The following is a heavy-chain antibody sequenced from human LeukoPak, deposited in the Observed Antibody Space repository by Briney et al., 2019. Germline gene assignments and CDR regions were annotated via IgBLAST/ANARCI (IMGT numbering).Heavy chain of an antibody. J-gene: IGHJ4*02. CDR1: GFTFSRYG. CDR3: TREQDREAAATVVGDY. V-gene: IGHV3-23*01. Sequence: GGSMRLSCAASGFTFSRYGMNWVRQAPGKGLEWVSAISGSGGRTYYADSVKGRFTISRDNSKNTLYLQMNSLRAEDTAVYYCTREQDREAAATVVGDYWGQGTLVTVSS. CDR2: ISGSGGRT. D-gene: IGHD4-23*01.